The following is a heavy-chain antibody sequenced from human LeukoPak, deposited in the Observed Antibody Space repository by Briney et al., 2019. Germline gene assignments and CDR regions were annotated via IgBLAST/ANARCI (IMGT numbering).Heavy chain of an antibody. CDR1: GFTVTNYA. CDR2: ISAGST. D-gene: IGHD1-1*01. J-gene: IGHJ5*02. Sequence: PGGSLRLSCAASGFTVTNYAMTWVRQAPGTGLEWVSAISAGSTLYADSVKGPFTISRDNSKNTLYLEMNNLRADDTAVYYCVKSGTDVSWGQGTLVTVSS. V-gene: IGHV3-23*01. CDR3: VKSGTDVS.